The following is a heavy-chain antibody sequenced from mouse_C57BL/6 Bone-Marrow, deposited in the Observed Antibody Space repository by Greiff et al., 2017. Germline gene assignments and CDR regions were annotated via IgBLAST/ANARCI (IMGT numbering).Heavy chain of an antibody. Sequence: VQLQQPGAELVRPGSSVKLSCKASGYTFTSYWMRWVKQRPIQGLEWIGNIDPSDSETHYNQKFKDKATLTVDKSSSTAYMQLSSLTSEDSAVYYCASPFYGSIWYFDVWGTGTTVTVSS. V-gene: IGHV1-52*01. CDR2: IDPSDSET. CDR1: GYTFTSYW. D-gene: IGHD1-1*01. J-gene: IGHJ1*03. CDR3: ASPFYGSIWYFDV.